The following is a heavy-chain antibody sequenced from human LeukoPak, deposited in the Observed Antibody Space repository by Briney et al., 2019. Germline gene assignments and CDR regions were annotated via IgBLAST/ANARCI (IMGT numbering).Heavy chain of an antibody. CDR3: TRPGGAVTGTQFDY. D-gene: IGHD6-13*01. CDR1: GFTFSGAA. V-gene: IGHV3-73*01. CDR2: IRSRSNSYAT. Sequence: GGSLRLSCAASGFTFSGAAMHWVRQASGKGLEWVGHIRSRSNSYATAYAASVKGRFTISRDDSKNTAYLQMNSLKTEDTAVYYCTRPGGAVTGTQFDYWGQGTLVTVSS. J-gene: IGHJ4*02.